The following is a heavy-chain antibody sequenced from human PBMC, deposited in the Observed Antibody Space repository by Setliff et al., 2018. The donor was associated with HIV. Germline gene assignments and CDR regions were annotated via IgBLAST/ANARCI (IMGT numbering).Heavy chain of an antibody. J-gene: IGHJ4*02. CDR2: IYYSGST. Sequence: SETLSLTCNVSGGSISSSSYYWGWIRQPPGKGLEWIGSIYYSGSTYYNPPLKSRVTISVDTSKNQFSLKLSSVTAADTAVYYCAISYYYGSGVPGYYFDYWGQGTLVTVSS. CDR3: AISYYYGSGVPGYYFDY. V-gene: IGHV4-39*01. CDR1: GGSISSSSYY. D-gene: IGHD3-10*01.